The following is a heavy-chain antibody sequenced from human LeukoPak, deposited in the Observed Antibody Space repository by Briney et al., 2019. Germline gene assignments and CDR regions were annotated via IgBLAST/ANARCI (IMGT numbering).Heavy chain of an antibody. CDR2: ISYDGSNK. V-gene: IGHV3-30*18. Sequence: GGSLRLSCTASGFTFSSYGMHWVRQAPGKGLEWVAVISYDGSNKYYADSVKGRFTISRDNSKNTLYLQMNSLRAEDTAVYYCAKDPDNYDILTGYYNGAPDYWGQGTLVTVSS. J-gene: IGHJ4*02. CDR1: GFTFSSYG. CDR3: AKDPDNYDILTGYYNGAPDY. D-gene: IGHD3-9*01.